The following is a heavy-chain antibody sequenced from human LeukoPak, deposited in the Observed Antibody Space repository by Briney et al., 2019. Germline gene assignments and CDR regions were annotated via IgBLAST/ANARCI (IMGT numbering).Heavy chain of an antibody. V-gene: IGHV3-43*02. Sequence: PGGSLRLSCAASGFTFDDYAMHWVRQVPGKGLEWVSLISGDGGSPWYADSVKGRFTISRDNSKNSLHLQMNGLRTEDTALYYCAKTTSISGTQIDYWGQGTLVTVSS. CDR2: ISGDGGSP. CDR1: GFTFDDYA. D-gene: IGHD3-10*01. J-gene: IGHJ4*02. CDR3: AKTTSISGTQIDY.